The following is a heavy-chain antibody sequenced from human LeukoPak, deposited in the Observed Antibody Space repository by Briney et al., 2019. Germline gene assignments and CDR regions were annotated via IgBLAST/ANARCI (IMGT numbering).Heavy chain of an antibody. CDR3: ARPDYSGGWYYFDY. Sequence: SETLSLTCAVYGGSFSGYYWSWIRQPPGKGLEWIGEINHSGSTNYNPSLKSRVTISVDTSKNQFSLKLNSVTAADTAVYYCARPDYSGGWYYFDYWGQGTLVTVSS. J-gene: IGHJ4*02. V-gene: IGHV4-34*01. CDR1: GGSFSGYY. D-gene: IGHD6-19*01. CDR2: INHSGST.